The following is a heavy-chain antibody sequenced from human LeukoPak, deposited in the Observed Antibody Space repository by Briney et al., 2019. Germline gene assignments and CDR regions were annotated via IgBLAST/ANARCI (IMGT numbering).Heavy chain of an antibody. CDR3: AGSIGGWWFDP. D-gene: IGHD3-16*01. CDR2: IYYSGST. V-gene: IGHV4-59*01. J-gene: IGHJ5*02. Sequence: SETLSLTCAVYGGSFSDYSWTWIRQPPGKGLERIGYIYYSGSTNYNPSLKSRVTISVDTSKNQFSLKLSSVTAADTAVYYCAGSIGGWWFDPWGQGTLVTVSS. CDR1: GGSFSDYS.